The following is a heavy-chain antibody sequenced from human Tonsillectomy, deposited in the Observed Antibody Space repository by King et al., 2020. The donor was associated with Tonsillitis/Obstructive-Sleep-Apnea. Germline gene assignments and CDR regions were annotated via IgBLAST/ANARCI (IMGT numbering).Heavy chain of an antibody. CDR2: IKQDGSEK. V-gene: IGHV3-7*01. Sequence: VQLVESGGGLVQPGGSLRLSCAASGFTFSRDWMSWVRQAPGKGLEWVANIKQDGSEKYYVDSVKGRFTISRYNAKKSLYLQMNSLRGEDTAVYYCAGVGPYGDYVLDWGQGALVTVSS. D-gene: IGHD4-17*01. J-gene: IGHJ4*02. CDR3: AGVGPYGDYVLD. CDR1: GFTFSRDW.